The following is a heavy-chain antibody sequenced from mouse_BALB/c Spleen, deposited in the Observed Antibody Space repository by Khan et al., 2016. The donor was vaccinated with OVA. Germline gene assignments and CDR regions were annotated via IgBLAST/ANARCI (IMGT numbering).Heavy chain of an antibody. Sequence: VELVESGPALVAPSQSLSITCTISGFSLTDYGVHWVRQPPGKGLEWLVVIWSDGSTTYNSALKSRLSISKDNSKSQVFLMMHSLLTYDTAAYYCARQPYYNYDVMDYWGQGTSVTVSS. CDR2: IWSDGST. CDR3: ARQPYYNYDVMDY. D-gene: IGHD2-12*01. J-gene: IGHJ4*01. CDR1: GFSLTDYG. V-gene: IGHV2-6-1*01.